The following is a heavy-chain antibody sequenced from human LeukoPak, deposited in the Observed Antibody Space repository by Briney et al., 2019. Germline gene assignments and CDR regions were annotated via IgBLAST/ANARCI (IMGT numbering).Heavy chain of an antibody. J-gene: IGHJ6*02. CDR3: ARVGGTNYYYYGMDV. CDR2: IYDSGST. CDR1: GGSISSYY. D-gene: IGHD1-1*01. V-gene: IGHV4-59*01. Sequence: PSETLSLTCTVSGGSISSYYWSWIRQPPGKGLEWIGYIYDSGSTNYNPSLKSRVTISVDTSKNQFSLKLSSVTAADTAVYYCARVGGTNYYYYGMDVWGQGTTVTISS.